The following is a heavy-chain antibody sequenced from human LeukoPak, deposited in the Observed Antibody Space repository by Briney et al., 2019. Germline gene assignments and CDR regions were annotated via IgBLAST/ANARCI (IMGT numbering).Heavy chain of an antibody. CDR3: ARDRGGDIPFNY. Sequence: YSRDGMEWRCRGPPKELERKAVIWYDGSNKYYADSVKGRFTISRDNSKNTLYLQMNSLRAADTAVYYCARDRGGDIPFNYWGQGTLVTVSS. CDR2: IWYDGSNK. CDR1: YSRDG. V-gene: IGHV3-33*01. J-gene: IGHJ4*02. D-gene: IGHD2-21*02.